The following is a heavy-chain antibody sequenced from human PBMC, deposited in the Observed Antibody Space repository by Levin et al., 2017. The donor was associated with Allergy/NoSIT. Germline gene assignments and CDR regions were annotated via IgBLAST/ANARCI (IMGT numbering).Heavy chain of an antibody. D-gene: IGHD3-10*01. Sequence: SETLSLTCAVYSGSFSGYYWSWVRQSPGKGLEWIGDVNDSGTANYTPSLESRVTISVDSSKNQFSLKMTSVTAADTAIYYCARGWGSGSPAGWSQGTLVTVSS. J-gene: IGHJ4*02. CDR3: ARGWGSGSPAG. V-gene: IGHV4-34*01. CDR1: SGSFSGYY. CDR2: VNDSGTA.